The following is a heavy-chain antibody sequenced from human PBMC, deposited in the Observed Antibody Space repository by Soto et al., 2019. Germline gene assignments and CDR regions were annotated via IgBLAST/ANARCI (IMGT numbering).Heavy chain of an antibody. J-gene: IGHJ4*02. V-gene: IGHV4-30-4*01. CDR2: IYYSGST. CDR3: ASAPYYDFWSGYPYFDY. Sequence: SETLSLTCTVSGGPISSGDYYWSWIRQPPGKGLEWIGYIYYSGSTYYNPSLKSRVTISVDTSKNQFSLKLSSVTAADTAVYYCASAPYYDFWSGYPYFDYWGQGTLVTVSS. CDR1: GGPISSGDYY. D-gene: IGHD3-3*01.